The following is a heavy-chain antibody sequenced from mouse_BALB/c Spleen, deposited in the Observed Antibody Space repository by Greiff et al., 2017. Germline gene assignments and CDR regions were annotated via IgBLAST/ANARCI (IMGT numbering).Heavy chain of an antibody. CDR1: GFNIKDTY. D-gene: IGHD2-4*01. CDR2: IDPANGNT. J-gene: IGHJ4*01. V-gene: IGHV14-3*02. Sequence: VQLQQSGAELVKTGASVKLSCTASGFNIKDTYMHWVKQRPEQGLEWIGRIDPANGNTKYDPKFQGKATITADTSSNTAYLQLSSLTSEDTAVYYCAPDDYPRETMAMDYWGQGTSVTVSS. CDR3: APDDYPRETMAMDY.